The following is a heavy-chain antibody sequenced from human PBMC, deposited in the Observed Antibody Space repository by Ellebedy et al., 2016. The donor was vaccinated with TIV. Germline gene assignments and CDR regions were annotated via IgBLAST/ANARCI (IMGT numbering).Heavy chain of an antibody. V-gene: IGHV2-5*08. CDR1: GLSLSSIGMR. CDR2: IYWDDDK. CDR3: ARISSGWGFDY. Sequence: SGPTLVKPTQTLTLTCTISGLSLSSIGMRVSWIRQPPGKALEWLAIIYWDDDKRYSPSLRTRLTISKDSSENQVVLTMTNMDPEDTATYYCARISSGWGFDYWGQGALVTVS. J-gene: IGHJ4*02. D-gene: IGHD6-19*01.